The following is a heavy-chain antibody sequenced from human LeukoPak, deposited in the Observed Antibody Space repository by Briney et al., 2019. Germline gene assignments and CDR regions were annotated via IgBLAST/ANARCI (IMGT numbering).Heavy chain of an antibody. CDR2: IYHSGST. V-gene: IGHV4-38-2*02. D-gene: IGHD3-9*01. Sequence: SETLSLTCTVSGYSISSGYYWGWIRQPPGKGLEWIGSIYHSGSTYYNPSLKSRVTISVDTSKNQFSLKLSSVTAADTAVYYCARQYSDILTGYHRGELYWYFDLWGRGTLVTVSS. J-gene: IGHJ2*01. CDR3: ARQYSDILTGYHRGELYWYFDL. CDR1: GYSISSGYY.